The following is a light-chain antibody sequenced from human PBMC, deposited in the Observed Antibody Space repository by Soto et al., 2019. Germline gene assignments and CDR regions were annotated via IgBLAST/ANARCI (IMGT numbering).Light chain of an antibody. V-gene: IGKV1-12*01. CDR3: QQGNSFPVT. J-gene: IGKJ5*01. CDR1: QGISNW. CDR2: AAS. Sequence: DIQMTQSPSSVSASVGDRVTITCRASQGISNWLAWYQQKPGKAPKLLIYAASSLQSGVPSRFSGSASGTDFTLPIGSLQPEDFATYSCQQGNSFPVTFGQGTRLEIK.